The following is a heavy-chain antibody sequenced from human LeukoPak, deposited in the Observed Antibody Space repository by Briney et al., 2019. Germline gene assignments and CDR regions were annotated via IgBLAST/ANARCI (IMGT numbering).Heavy chain of an antibody. D-gene: IGHD3-22*01. CDR1: GFTFSSYA. J-gene: IGHJ6*03. CDR3: ARDYYDSSGYYYFHYYYYMDV. V-gene: IGHV3-64*01. CDR2: ISSNGGST. Sequence: QTGGSLRLSCAASGFTFSSYAMHWVRQAPGKGLEYVSAISSNGGSTYYANSVKGRFTISRDNSKNTLYLQMGSLGAEDMAVYYCARDYYDSSGYYYFHYYYYMDVWGKGTTVTVSS.